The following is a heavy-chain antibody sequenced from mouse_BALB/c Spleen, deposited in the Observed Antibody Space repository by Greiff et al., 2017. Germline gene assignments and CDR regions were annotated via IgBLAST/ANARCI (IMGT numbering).Heavy chain of an antibody. J-gene: IGHJ4*01. CDR3: ARNTMIKGGYAMDY. D-gene: IGHD2-4*01. CDR2: ISSGGST. CDR1: GFTFSSYA. Sequence: EVKLVESGGGLVKPGGSLKLSCAASGFTFSSYAMSWVRQTPEKRLEWVASISSGGSTYYPDSVKGRFTISRDNARNILYLQMSSLRSEDTAMYYCARNTMIKGGYAMDYWGQGTSVTVSS. V-gene: IGHV5-6-5*01.